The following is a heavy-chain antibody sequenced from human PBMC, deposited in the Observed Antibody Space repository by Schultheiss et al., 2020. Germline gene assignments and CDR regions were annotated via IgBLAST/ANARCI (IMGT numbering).Heavy chain of an antibody. CDR1: GGSFSGYY. V-gene: IGHV4-34*01. CDR3: ERGRGDRYYYYGMDV. Sequence: SETLSLTCAVSGGSFSGYYWSWIRQPPGKGLEWIGDINHSGSTNYNPSLKSRVTISVDTSKNQFSLKLSSVTAADTAVYYCERGRGDRYYYYGMDVWGQGTTVTVSS. J-gene: IGHJ6*02. CDR2: INHSGST.